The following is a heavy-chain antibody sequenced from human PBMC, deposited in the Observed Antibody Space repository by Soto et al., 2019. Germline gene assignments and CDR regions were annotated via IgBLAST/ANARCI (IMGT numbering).Heavy chain of an antibody. D-gene: IGHD4-17*01. CDR1: GGSISSGGYY. CDR3: AREGHSSIPTVTYLGFDL. Sequence: QVQLQESGPGLVKPSQTLSLTCTVSGGSISSGGYYWSWNRQHPGKGLEWIGYIYYSGSTDYHPSHKRRVTISVDTSKNQFSLKLSSVTAADTAVYYCAREGHSSIPTVTYLGFDLWGRGTLVTVSS. CDR2: IYYSGST. V-gene: IGHV4-31*03. J-gene: IGHJ2*01.